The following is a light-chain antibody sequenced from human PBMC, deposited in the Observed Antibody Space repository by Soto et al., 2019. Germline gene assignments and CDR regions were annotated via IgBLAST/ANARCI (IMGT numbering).Light chain of an antibody. CDR2: DTS. CDR1: QSVSSSY. V-gene: IGKV3-20*01. J-gene: IGKJ1*01. CDR3: QQYRNSPT. Sequence: EIXLTQSPGTLSLSPGERATLSCRASQSVSSSYLAWYQQKPGQAPRLLIYDTSSRATGIPDRFSGSKSGTDFTLTISRLEPEDFAVYYCQQYRNSPTFGQGTKV.